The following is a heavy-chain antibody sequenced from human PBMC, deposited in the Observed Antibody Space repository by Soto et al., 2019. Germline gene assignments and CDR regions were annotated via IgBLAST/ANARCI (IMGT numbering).Heavy chain of an antibody. D-gene: IGHD2-2*01. CDR3: VKDRYVDY. J-gene: IGHJ4*02. Sequence: PGGSLRLSCSVSGFTIITYAMHWVRQAPGKGLEYVASSSSNGDSTYYADSVKGRFTISRDNSKNTLYLQMSSLRVEDTALYYCVKDRYVDYWGQGILVTVSS. V-gene: IGHV3-64D*06. CDR2: SSSNGDST. CDR1: GFTIITYA.